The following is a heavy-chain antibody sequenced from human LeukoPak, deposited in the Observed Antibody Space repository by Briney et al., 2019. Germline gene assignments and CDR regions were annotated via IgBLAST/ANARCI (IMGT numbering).Heavy chain of an antibody. CDR2: INHSGST. J-gene: IGHJ6*03. Sequence: PSETLSLTCAVYGGSFSGYYWSWIRQPPGKGLEWIGEINHSGSTNYNPSLKSRVTISVDTSKNQFSLKLSSVTAADTAVYYCARLLRAHYHDSSGPKMGYYYYMDVWGKGTTVTVSS. CDR3: ARLLRAHYHDSSGPKMGYYYYMDV. D-gene: IGHD3-22*01. V-gene: IGHV4-34*01. CDR1: GGSFSGYY.